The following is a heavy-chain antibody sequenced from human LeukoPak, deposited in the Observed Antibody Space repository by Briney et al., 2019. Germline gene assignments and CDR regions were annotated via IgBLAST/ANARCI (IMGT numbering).Heavy chain of an antibody. J-gene: IGHJ6*02. CDR3: ATRQGSDGTAGNYYYYYGMDV. CDR1: GLTFSKSW. V-gene: IGHV3-7*03. Sequence: PGGSLRLSCAASGLTFSKSWMSWVRQAPGQGREWVAAIKEDGSEKDYVDSVKGRFTISRDNAKNSLYLQMNSLRAEDTAVYYCATRQGSDGTAGNYYYYYGMDVWGQGTTVTVSS. D-gene: IGHD1-1*01. CDR2: IKEDGSEK.